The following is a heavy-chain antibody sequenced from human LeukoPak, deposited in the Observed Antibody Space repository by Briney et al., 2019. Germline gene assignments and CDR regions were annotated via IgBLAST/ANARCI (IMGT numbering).Heavy chain of an antibody. CDR2: ISRTGSYI. Sequence: GGSLRLSCAASGFTFSSYNMNWVRQAPGRGLEWVSSISRTGSYIYYADSVKGRFTISRDNAQNSLYLQMNSLRVEDTAVYYCARVLETDCRGGSCYSGLDYWGQETLVTVSS. CDR3: ARVLETDCRGGSCYSGLDY. D-gene: IGHD2-15*01. CDR1: GFTFSSYN. V-gene: IGHV3-21*01. J-gene: IGHJ4*02.